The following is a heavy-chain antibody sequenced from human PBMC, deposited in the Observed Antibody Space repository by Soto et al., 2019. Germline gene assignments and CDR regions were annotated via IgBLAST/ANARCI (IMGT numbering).Heavy chain of an antibody. CDR3: AREGNSYGLFDY. V-gene: IGHV1-3*01. J-gene: IGHJ4*02. CDR1: GYTFTSYA. Sequence: ASVKVSCKASGYTFTSYAMHWVRQAPGQRLEWMGWINAGNGNTKYSQKFQGRVTITRDTSASTAYMELSSLRSEDTAVYYCAREGNSYGLFDYWGQGTLVTVSS. CDR2: INAGNGNT. D-gene: IGHD5-18*01.